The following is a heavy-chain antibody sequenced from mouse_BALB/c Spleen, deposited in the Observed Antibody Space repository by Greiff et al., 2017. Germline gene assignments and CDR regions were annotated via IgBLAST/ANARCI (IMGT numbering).Heavy chain of an antibody. CDR1: GYSITSDYA. D-gene: IGHD4-1*01. J-gene: IGHJ2*01. CDR2: ISYSGST. V-gene: IGHV3-2*02. Sequence: DVKLQESGPGLVKPSQSLSLTCTVTGYSITSDYAWNWIRQFPGNKLEWMGYISYSGSTSYNPSLKSRISITRDTSKNQFFLQLNSVTTEDTATYYCARLANWYYFDYWGQGTTLTVSS. CDR3: ARLANWYYFDY.